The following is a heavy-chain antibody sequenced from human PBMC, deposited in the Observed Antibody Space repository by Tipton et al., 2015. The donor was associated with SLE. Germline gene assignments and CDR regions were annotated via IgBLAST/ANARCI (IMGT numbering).Heavy chain of an antibody. Sequence: LRLSCTVSGGSLSSGGYYWTWIRQPAGKGLEWIGRIYVGGTTNSNPSLKSRVTLSVDTSKNQFSLKLSSVTAADTAVYYCARGGDYWSGPASYYYYHYYTDAWGKGTTVTVSS. CDR2: IYVGGTT. J-gene: IGHJ6*03. V-gene: IGHV4-61*02. CDR1: GGSLSSGGYY. D-gene: IGHD3-3*01. CDR3: ARGGDYWSGPASYYYYHYYTDA.